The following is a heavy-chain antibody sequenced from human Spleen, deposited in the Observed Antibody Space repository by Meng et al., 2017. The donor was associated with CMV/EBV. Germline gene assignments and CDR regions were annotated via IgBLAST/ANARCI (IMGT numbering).Heavy chain of an antibody. CDR3: ARGRIGYCSGGRCYPPYYNNGMDV. D-gene: IGHD2-15*01. V-gene: IGHV1-2*02. Sequence: ASVKVSCKPSGYTLIGYYIHWVRQAPGQGPEWMGWINPNSDGTHYAQKFQGRVTMTRDTSISTVYMELSRLRSDDTAVYYCARGRIGYCSGGRCYPPYYNNGMDVWGQGTTVTVSS. J-gene: IGHJ6*02. CDR2: INPNSDGT. CDR1: GYTLIGYY.